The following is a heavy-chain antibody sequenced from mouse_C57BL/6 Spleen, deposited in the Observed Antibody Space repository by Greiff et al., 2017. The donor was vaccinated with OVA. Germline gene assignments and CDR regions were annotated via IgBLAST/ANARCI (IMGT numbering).Heavy chain of an antibody. D-gene: IGHD1-1*01. CDR3: TRDREDYYGSCYAMDY. CDR1: GFTFSSYA. J-gene: IGHJ4*01. V-gene: IGHV5-9-1*02. CDR2: ISSGGDYI. Sequence: EVQVVESGEGLVKPGGSLKLSCAASGFTFSSYAMSWVRQTPEKRLEWVAYISSGGDYIYYADTVKGRFTISRDNARNTLYLQMSSLKSEDTAMYYCTRDREDYYGSCYAMDYWGQGTSVTVSS.